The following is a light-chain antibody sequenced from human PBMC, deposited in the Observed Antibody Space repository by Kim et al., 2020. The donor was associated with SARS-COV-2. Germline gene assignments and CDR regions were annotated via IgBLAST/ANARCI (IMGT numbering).Light chain of an antibody. V-gene: IGKV1-5*01. J-gene: IGKJ2*02. CDR2: DAS. CDR1: QSISSW. Sequence: DIQMTQSPSTLSASVGDRVTITCRASQSISSWLAWYQQKPGKAPKLLIYDASHLATGVPSRFSGSGSGTDFTLTITTLQPDDFATYYCQQYSTYCTFGQGTKLEI. CDR3: QQYSTYCT.